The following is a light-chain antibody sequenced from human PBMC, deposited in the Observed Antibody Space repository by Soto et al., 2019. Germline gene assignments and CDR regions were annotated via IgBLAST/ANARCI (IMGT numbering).Light chain of an antibody. CDR1: SGHSTYA. CDR3: QTWGTGIWV. J-gene: IGLJ3*02. CDR2: LNFNGSH. Sequence: QLVLTQSPSASASLGASVKLTCTLSSGHSTYAIAWHQQQPEKGPRYLMKLNFNGSHSKGDGITDRFSGSSSGAERYLTISSLQSEDEADYYCQTWGTGIWVFGGGTKVTVL. V-gene: IGLV4-69*01.